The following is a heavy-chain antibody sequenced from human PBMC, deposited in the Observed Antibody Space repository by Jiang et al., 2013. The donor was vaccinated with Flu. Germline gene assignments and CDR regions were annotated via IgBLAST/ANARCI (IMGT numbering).Heavy chain of an antibody. J-gene: IGHJ3*02. CDR1: GDSVSSNSVA. Sequence: TLSLTCAISGDSVSSNSVAWNWIRQSPSRGLEWLGRTYYRSKWFNDYAASVKSRTTINADTSKNQFSLQLNSVTPEDTAVYYCVRGPHAFDIWGQGTMVIVSS. D-gene: IGHD3-10*01. CDR3: VRGPHAFDI. V-gene: IGHV6-1*01. CDR2: TYYRSKWFN.